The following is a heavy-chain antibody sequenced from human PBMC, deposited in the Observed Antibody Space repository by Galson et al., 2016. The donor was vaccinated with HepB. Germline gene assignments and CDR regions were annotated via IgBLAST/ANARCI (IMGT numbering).Heavy chain of an antibody. V-gene: IGHV1-69*13. CDR2: ITPIFGTT. CDR3: ARGFMAAVAWFDP. Sequence: SVKVSCKASGGTFSSFVLTWVRQAPGQGLEWMGGITPIFGTTNYAQKFQGRVTITADESTSTVYMELGSLGSEDTAVYYCARGFMAAVAWFDPWGQGTLVTVSS. J-gene: IGHJ5*02. CDR1: GGTFSSFV. D-gene: IGHD6-19*01.